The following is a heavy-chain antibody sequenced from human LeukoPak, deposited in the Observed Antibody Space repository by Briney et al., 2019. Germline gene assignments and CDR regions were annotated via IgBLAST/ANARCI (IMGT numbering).Heavy chain of an antibody. D-gene: IGHD3-22*01. CDR2: IHHSGST. Sequence: SETLSLTCTVSGYSISSGYSWGWIRQPPGKGLEWIGSIHHSGSTYYNPSLKSRVTMYVDTSKNQSYLNMSSLTDADTAVYYCARGRRDSRGYYVLYFDYWGQGTLVTVSS. CDR3: ARGRRDSRGYYVLYFDY. J-gene: IGHJ4*02. V-gene: IGHV4-38-2*02. CDR1: GYSISSGYS.